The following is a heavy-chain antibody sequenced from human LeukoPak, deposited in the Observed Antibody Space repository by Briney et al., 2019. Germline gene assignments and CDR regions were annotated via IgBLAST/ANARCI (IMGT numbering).Heavy chain of an antibody. CDR2: FYYSGST. CDR3: TKDASSYYIDY. J-gene: IGHJ4*02. D-gene: IGHD3-10*01. V-gene: IGHV4-39*07. Sequence: SETLSLTCTVSGDSISSSNLFWGWIRQPPGKGLELIGGFYYSGSTLYNPSLNSRATISGDRSKNQISLRLSSVTAADTAVYYCTKDASSYYIDYWGQGILVTVSS. CDR1: GDSISSSNLF.